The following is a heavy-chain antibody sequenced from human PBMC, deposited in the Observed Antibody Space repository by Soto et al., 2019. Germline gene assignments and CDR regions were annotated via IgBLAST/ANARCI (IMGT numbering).Heavy chain of an antibody. CDR2: IKQDGSEK. D-gene: IGHD3-3*01. CDR1: GFTFSTYC. Sequence: PGGSLRLSCAGSGFTFSTYCISLVRQAPGKGLEWVANIKQDGSEKYYVDSVKGRFTISRDNAKNSLYLQMNSLRAEDTAVYYCARDYRYYDFWSGYFYYYYYGMDVWGQGTTVTVSS. J-gene: IGHJ6*02. CDR3: ARDYRYYDFWSGYFYYYYYGMDV. V-gene: IGHV3-7*05.